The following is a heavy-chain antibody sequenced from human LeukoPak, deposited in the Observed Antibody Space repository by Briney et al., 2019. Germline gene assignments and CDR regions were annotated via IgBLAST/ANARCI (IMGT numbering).Heavy chain of an antibody. CDR2: IYYSGST. CDR1: GGSISSYY. J-gene: IGHJ4*02. Sequence: SETLSLTCTVSGGSISSYYWSWIRQPPGKGLEWIGYIYYSGSTNYNPSLKSRVTISVDTSKDQFSLKLSSVTAADTAVYYCARRRLHFDYWGQGTLVTVSS. V-gene: IGHV4-59*01. CDR3: ARRRLHFDY.